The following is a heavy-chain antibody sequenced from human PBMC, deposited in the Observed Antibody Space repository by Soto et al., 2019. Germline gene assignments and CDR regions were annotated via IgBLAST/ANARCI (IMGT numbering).Heavy chain of an antibody. V-gene: IGHV3-23*01. J-gene: IGHJ2*01. CDR2: LSGSGGST. Sequence: GGSLRLSCAASGFTFNSYAMSWVRQAPGKGLEWVSALSGSGGSTYYADSVEGWFTISRDNSKNTLYLQMTSLRAEDTAVYYCAKGGTGTRGIYWYFELWGRGTLVTVSS. CDR1: GFTFNSYA. D-gene: IGHD1-1*01. CDR3: AKGGTGTRGIYWYFEL.